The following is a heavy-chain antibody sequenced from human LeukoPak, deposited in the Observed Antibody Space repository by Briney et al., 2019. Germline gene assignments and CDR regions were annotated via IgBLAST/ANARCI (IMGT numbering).Heavy chain of an antibody. D-gene: IGHD1-26*01. CDR2: ISAYNGNT. CDR3: AREGIVGATPYTEYFQH. Sequence: GASVKVSCKASGYTFTSYGISWVRQAPGQGLEWMGWISAYNGNTNYAQKLQGRVTMTTDTSTSTAYMELRSLRSDDTAVYYCAREGIVGATPYTEYFQHWGQGTLVTVSS. V-gene: IGHV1-18*01. CDR1: GYTFTSYG. J-gene: IGHJ1*01.